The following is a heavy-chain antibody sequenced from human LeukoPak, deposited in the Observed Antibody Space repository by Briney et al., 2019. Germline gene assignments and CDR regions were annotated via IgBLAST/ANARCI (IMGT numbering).Heavy chain of an antibody. CDR3: AETTRASIRSAFDI. V-gene: IGHV4-39*01. D-gene: IGHD1-7*01. J-gene: IGHJ3*02. CDR2: TSHSGTT. Sequence: SETLSLTCTVSGGSITTSSYYWGWVRQPPGEGLEWIGCTSHSGTTFYSPSLRSRVSISVDTSNSQFSLKLSSMTATDTAVYYCAETTRASIRSAFDIWGQGTLVTVSS. CDR1: GGSITTSSYY.